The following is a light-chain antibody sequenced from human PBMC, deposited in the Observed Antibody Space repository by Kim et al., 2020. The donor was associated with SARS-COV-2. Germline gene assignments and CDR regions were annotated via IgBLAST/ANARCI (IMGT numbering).Light chain of an antibody. V-gene: IGLV1-44*01. Sequence: QSVLTQPPSASATPGQRVTFSCSGSGSNIGSNPVAWYQQLPGTAPKLLIYGDNQRPSGVPDRFSGSKSATSASLAITGLQSGDEADYYCATWDDSLNGPAFGGGTKVTVL. CDR3: ATWDDSLNGPA. CDR1: GSNIGSNP. CDR2: GDN. J-gene: IGLJ2*01.